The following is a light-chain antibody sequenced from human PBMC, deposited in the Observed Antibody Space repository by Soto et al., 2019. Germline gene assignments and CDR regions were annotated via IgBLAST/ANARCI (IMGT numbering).Light chain of an antibody. Sequence: EIVLTQSPGTLSLSPGERATLSCRASQSVSSSYLAWYQQKPGQAPRLLIYGVSNRATGIPDRFSGSGSGTDFTLTISRLEPEDCAVYYCQQYGSSPQTFGQGTKVEIK. V-gene: IGKV3-20*01. CDR2: GVS. J-gene: IGKJ1*01. CDR3: QQYGSSPQT. CDR1: QSVSSSY.